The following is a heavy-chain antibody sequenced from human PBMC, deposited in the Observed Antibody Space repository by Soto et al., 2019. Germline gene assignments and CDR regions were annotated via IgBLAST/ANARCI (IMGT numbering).Heavy chain of an antibody. CDR2: IYYSGST. CDR3: ARDDYGGNSDWFDP. D-gene: IGHD4-17*01. CDR1: ADSISSGGDY. V-gene: IGHV4-31*03. J-gene: IGHJ5*02. Sequence: KASETRSLTRTVSADSISSGGDYWTWIRQHPWKGLEWIGYIYYSGSTYYNPSLKSRVTISVDTSKNQFSLKLGSVTASDTAVYYCARDDYGGNSDWFDPWGQGTLVTVSS.